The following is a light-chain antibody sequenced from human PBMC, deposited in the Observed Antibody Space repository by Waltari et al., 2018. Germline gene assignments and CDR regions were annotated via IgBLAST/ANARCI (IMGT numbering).Light chain of an antibody. CDR3: QQYDSFLLT. V-gene: IGKV1-5*03. CDR1: QSISSW. J-gene: IGKJ4*01. Sequence: DIQMTQSPSTLSASVGDRVTITCRASQSISSWLAWYQQKPGKAPKLLIYKASSSESGVPSRFSGSGSGTEFTLTISNLQPDDFASYYCQQYDSFLLTFGGGTKVEIK. CDR2: KAS.